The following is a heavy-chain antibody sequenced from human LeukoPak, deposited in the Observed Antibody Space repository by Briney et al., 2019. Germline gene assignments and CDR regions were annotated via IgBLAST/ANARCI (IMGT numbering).Heavy chain of an antibody. J-gene: IGHJ5*02. V-gene: IGHV1-46*01. CDR3: ARDSGENWFDP. CDR2: INPSGGST. D-gene: IGHD3-10*01. CDR1: GYTFTSYF. Sequence: ASVKVSCKTSGYTFTSYFIHWVRQAPGQGLEWMGLINPSGGSTNYAHQFQGRVTMTRDTSTSTVYMELSSLRSEDTAVYYCARDSGENWFDPWGQGTLVTVSS.